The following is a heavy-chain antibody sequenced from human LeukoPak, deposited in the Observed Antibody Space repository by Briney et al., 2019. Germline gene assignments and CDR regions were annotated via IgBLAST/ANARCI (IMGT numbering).Heavy chain of an antibody. CDR2: ISSSSSYI. CDR1: GFTFSSYS. CDR3: ARDHAGYYYDSSGYCFDY. J-gene: IGHJ4*02. V-gene: IGHV3-21*01. D-gene: IGHD3-22*01. Sequence: GGSLRLSCAASGFTFSSYSMNWVRQAPGKGLEWVSSISSSSSYIYYADSVKGRFTISRDNSKNTLYLQMNSLRAEDTAVYYCARDHAGYYYDSSGYCFDYWGQGTLVTVSS.